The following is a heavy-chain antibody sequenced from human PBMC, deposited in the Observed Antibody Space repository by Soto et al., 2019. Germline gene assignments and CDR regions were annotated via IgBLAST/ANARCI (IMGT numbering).Heavy chain of an antibody. V-gene: IGHV1-58*01. CDR1: GFTFTSSA. J-gene: IGHJ4*02. Sequence: GSSVKVSCKASGFTFTSSAVQWVRQARGQRLEWIGWIVVGSGNTNFAQKFQERVTITRDMSTSTAYMELSSRRSEDTAVYYCAVYRHDSGSYDTLDFWGQGSLVPVSS. D-gene: IGHD3-10*01. CDR3: AVYRHDSGSYDTLDF. CDR2: IVVGSGNT.